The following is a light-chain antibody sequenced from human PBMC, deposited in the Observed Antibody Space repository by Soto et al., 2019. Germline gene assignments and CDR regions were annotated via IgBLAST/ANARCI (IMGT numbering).Light chain of an antibody. CDR3: QQYDSFSVT. J-gene: IGKJ5*01. CDR2: DAS. CDR1: QSVSNW. Sequence: DIQMTQSPSTLSASVGARVTMTCRASQSVSNWLAWYQHKPGKAPKLLIYDASTLESGVPSRFSGSGSGTEFTLNISSLQPDDYATYYCQQYDSFSVTFGQGTRLEIK. V-gene: IGKV1-5*01.